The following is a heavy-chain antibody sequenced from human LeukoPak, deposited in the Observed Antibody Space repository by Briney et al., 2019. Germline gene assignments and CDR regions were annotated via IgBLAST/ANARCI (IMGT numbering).Heavy chain of an antibody. CDR3: APCGHAYDWFGP. CDR1: GATLNIGHA. J-gene: IGHJ5*02. Sequence: SVKVSCKAFGATLNIGHAFIWARQAPGQGLQWMGRTIPFLGAVTYAQNFQDRVPFTADKTTSTLYMQLNSLRPDDTAIYYCAPCGHAYDWFGPWGQGTLVAVSS. CDR2: TIPFLGAV. D-gene: IGHD5-12*01. V-gene: IGHV1-69*04.